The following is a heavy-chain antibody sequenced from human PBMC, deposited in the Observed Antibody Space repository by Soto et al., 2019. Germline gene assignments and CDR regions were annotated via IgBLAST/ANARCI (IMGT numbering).Heavy chain of an antibody. D-gene: IGHD3-22*01. J-gene: IGHJ6*02. CDR2: MNPNSGNT. CDR3: ARGLRDYYDSSGYFYYSYGMDV. Sequence: QVQLVQSGAEVKKPGASVKVSCKASGYTFTSYDINWVRQATGQGLEWMGWMNPNSGNTGYAQKFKGKVTMTRNISISTAYMELSSLRSDDTDVYYCARGLRDYYDSSGYFYYSYGMDVWGQGTTVTVSS. CDR1: GYTFTSYD. V-gene: IGHV1-8*01.